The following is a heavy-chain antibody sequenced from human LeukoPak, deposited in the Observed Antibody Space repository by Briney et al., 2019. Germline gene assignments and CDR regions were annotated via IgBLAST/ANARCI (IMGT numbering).Heavy chain of an antibody. CDR2: ISSSSSYI. D-gene: IGHD6-13*01. Sequence: GGSLRLSCAASGFTFRSYSMNWVRQAPGKGLEWVSSISSSSSYIYYADSVKGRFTISRGNAKNSLYLQMNSLRAEDTAVYYCARDRRIAAAVTDYWGQGTLVTVSS. CDR3: ARDRRIAAAVTDY. J-gene: IGHJ4*02. CDR1: GFTFRSYS. V-gene: IGHV3-21*01.